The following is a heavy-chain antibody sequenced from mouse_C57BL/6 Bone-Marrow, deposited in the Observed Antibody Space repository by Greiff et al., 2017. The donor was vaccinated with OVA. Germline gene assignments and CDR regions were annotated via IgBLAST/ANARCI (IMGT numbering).Heavy chain of an antibody. CDR3: VLMGSNYPFYAMDY. J-gene: IGHJ4*01. Sequence: VQLQQSGPELVKPGASVKMSCKASGYTFTDYYMHWVKQSHGKSLEWIGYIYPNNGGNGYNQKFKGKATLTVDKSSSTAYMELRSLTSEDSAVYYCVLMGSNYPFYAMDYWGQGTSVTVSS. V-gene: IGHV1-34*01. CDR2: IYPNNGGN. CDR1: GYTFTDYY. D-gene: IGHD2-5*01.